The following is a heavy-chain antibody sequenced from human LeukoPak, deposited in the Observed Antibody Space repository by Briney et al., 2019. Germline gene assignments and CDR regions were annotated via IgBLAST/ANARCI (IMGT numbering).Heavy chain of an antibody. J-gene: IGHJ4*02. CDR1: GFSLGTFY. V-gene: IGHV3-7*01. D-gene: IGHD2-15*01. CDR3: ALEEWWRFDF. Sequence: PGGSLRLSCAASGFSLGTFYVTWVRQAPGKGLDSVAKINPDGTGEYYVDSVKGRFTIYRDNTINLLFLQVNSLRAEDTAVYFCALEEWWRFDFWGQGILVTVSS. CDR2: INPDGTGE.